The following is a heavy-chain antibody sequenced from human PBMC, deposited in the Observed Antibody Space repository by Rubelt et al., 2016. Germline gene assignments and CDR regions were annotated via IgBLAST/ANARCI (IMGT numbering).Heavy chain of an antibody. V-gene: IGHV3-7*01. Sequence: EVQLVESGGDLVQPGGSLRLSCAASGFTFSNYWMSWVRQVPGKGLEGVANIKQDGSQKYYVDSVKGRFTISRDNANNSLYLQMNSLRAEDTAVYYWARLRTATGNSFDCWGQGTLVTVSS. CDR1: GFTFSNYW. D-gene: IGHD6-13*01. CDR2: IKQDGSQK. CDR3: ARLRTATGNSFDC. J-gene: IGHJ4*02.